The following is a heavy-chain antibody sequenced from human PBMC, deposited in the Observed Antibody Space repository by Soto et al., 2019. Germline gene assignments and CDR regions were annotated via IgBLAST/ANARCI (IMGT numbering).Heavy chain of an antibody. Sequence: QVQLQESGPRLVRPSQTLSLTCTVSGGSISSGDDYWSWIRQPPGKGLEWIGYIYDSGSTSYNPSLTSRVTISVDTSKNQFSLKLTSVTAADTAVYYCASGYSSGGIDYWGQGTLVTVSS. CDR2: IYDSGST. V-gene: IGHV4-30-4*01. CDR3: ASGYSSGGIDY. J-gene: IGHJ4*02. CDR1: GGSISSGDDY. D-gene: IGHD6-19*01.